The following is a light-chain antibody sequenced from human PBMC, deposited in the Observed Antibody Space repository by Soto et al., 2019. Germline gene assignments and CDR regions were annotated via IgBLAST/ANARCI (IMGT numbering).Light chain of an antibody. V-gene: IGLV2-11*01. J-gene: IGLJ1*01. CDR2: DVS. CDR1: SSDVCGYNY. Sequence: QSVLTQPRSVSGSPGQSVTISCTGTSSDVCGYNYVSWYQQHPGKAPKLMIYDVSKRPSGVPDRFSGSNSGNTASLTISGLQAEDEADYYCCSYAGSYTLVFGTGTKLTVL. CDR3: CSYAGSYTLV.